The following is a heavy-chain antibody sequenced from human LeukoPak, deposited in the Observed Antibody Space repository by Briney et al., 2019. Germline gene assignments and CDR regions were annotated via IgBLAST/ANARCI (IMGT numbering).Heavy chain of an antibody. V-gene: IGHV4-39*07. Sequence: PSETLSLTCTVSGGSISSSSYYWGWVRQPPGKGLEWIGSIYYSGSTYHNPSLKSRVTISVDKSKKQFSLKLNSVTAADTAVYYCATTLVGYGDYLVSVYFQHWGQGTLVTVSS. D-gene: IGHD4-17*01. CDR3: ATTLVGYGDYLVSVYFQH. CDR2: IYYSGST. CDR1: GGSISSSSYY. J-gene: IGHJ1*01.